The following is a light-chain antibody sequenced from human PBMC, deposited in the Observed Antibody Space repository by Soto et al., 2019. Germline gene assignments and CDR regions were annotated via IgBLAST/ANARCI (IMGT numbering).Light chain of an antibody. CDR3: SSYTSSSTYV. V-gene: IGLV2-14*01. CDR2: DVS. Sequence: QSVLTQPASVSGSPGQSITISCTGTSSDVGGYNYVSWYQQHPGKAPKLMIYDVSNRPSGVSNRFSGSKSGNTASLTISGLQAEGEADYYCSSYTSSSTYVFGTGTKVTLL. J-gene: IGLJ1*01. CDR1: SSDVGGYNY.